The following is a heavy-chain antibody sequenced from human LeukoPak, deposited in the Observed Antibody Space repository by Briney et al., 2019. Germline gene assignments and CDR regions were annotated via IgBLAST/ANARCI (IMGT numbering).Heavy chain of an antibody. CDR1: GFSYSSYA. CDR3: AKEGGYNYGYLDS. Sequence: PGGSLRLSCAVSGFSYSSYAMSWLRQAPGKGLEGVSTISGSGDTYYVDSVKGRFTISRDNSKNTLYLQMNSLRAEDTAVYYCAKEGGYNYGYLDSWGQGTLVTVFS. CDR2: ISGSGDT. D-gene: IGHD5-18*01. J-gene: IGHJ4*02. V-gene: IGHV3-23*01.